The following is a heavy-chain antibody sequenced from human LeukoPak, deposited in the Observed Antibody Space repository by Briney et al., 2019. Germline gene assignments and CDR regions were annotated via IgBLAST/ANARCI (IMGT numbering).Heavy chain of an antibody. V-gene: IGHV3-48*03. CDR1: GLTFSSYE. CDR3: AREGYYGSGSYYAFDY. J-gene: IGHJ4*02. D-gene: IGHD3-10*01. CDR2: ISSSGSTI. Sequence: PGGSLRLSCAASGLTFSSYEMNWVRQAPGKGLEWVSYISSSGSTIYYADSVKGRFTISRDNAKNSLYLQMNSLRAEDTAVYYCAREGYYGSGSYYAFDYWGQGTLVTVSS.